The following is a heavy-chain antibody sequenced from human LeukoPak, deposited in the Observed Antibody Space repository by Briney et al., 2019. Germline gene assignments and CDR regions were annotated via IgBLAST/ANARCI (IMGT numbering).Heavy chain of an antibody. CDR2: ISAYNGDT. V-gene: IGHV1-18*01. J-gene: IGHJ6*03. CDR1: GYTFSTYG. Sequence: SVKVSCKASGYTFSTYGISWVRQAPGQGLEWMGWISAYNGDTHYSQNFQGRVTMTTDTSKSTAYMELRSLRSDDTAMYYCARRGGKNYGDYLLYYYYMDVWGKGTTVTVSS. CDR3: ARRGGKNYGDYLLYYYYMDV. D-gene: IGHD4-17*01.